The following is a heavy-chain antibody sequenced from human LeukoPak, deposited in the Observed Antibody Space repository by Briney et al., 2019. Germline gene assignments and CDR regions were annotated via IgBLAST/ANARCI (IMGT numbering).Heavy chain of an antibody. Sequence: ASVKVSCKASGYTFTSYYMHWVQQAPGQGLEWMGIINPSGGSTSYAQKFQGRVTMTRDTSTSTVYMELSSLRSEDTAVYYCARVSVVVVTQPYYFDYWGQGTLVTVSS. CDR2: INPSGGST. CDR1: GYTFTSYY. J-gene: IGHJ4*02. D-gene: IGHD2-21*02. V-gene: IGHV1-46*01. CDR3: ARVSVVVVTQPYYFDY.